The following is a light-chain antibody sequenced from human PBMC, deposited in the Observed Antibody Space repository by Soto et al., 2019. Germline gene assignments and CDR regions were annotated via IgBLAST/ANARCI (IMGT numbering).Light chain of an antibody. CDR3: QQTNGPFT. CDR1: RGISTW. Sequence: DFQMTQSPSSVSASVGDSVTITCRASRGISTWLAWYQQKPGKAPEILIQTASSVQSGVPSRFSGSGSGSDFTLTVSSLQPEDSAIYYGQQTNGPFTFGPGTKVEVK. V-gene: IGKV1-12*01. CDR2: TAS. J-gene: IGKJ3*01.